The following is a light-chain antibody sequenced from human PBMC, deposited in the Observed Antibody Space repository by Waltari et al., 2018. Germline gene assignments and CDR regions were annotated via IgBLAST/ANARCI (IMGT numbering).Light chain of an antibody. J-gene: IGLJ2*01. Sequence: QLVLTQPPSASASLGASVKLTCTLNSGHTRYAIAWHQQQPEKGPRFLMKLDSDGSHTKGDGIPDRFSCSSPGAERYLILSSLQSEDEADYYCQSWDTGINVFGGGTKLTVL. CDR1: SGHTRYA. CDR2: LDSDGSH. V-gene: IGLV4-69*01. CDR3: QSWDTGINV.